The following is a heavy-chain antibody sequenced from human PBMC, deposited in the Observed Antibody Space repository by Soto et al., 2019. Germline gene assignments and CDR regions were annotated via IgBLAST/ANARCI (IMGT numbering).Heavy chain of an antibody. CDR2: MAHIGSV. V-gene: IGHV4-4*01. J-gene: IGHJ4*02. CDR1: GVSIGSNYY. D-gene: IGHD6-19*01. Sequence: QVLLQEPGPGLVQPSGTLSLSCVVSGVSIGSNYYWGWVRQPPGKGLEWLGDMAHIGSVNYNPSLKSRVTISMEQSQNQFSLKLNSVTAADTAVYCCARSLGWYAIDYWGQGTLVIVSS. CDR3: ARSLGWYAIDY.